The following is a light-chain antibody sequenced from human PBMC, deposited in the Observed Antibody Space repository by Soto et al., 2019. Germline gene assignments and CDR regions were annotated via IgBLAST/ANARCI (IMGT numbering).Light chain of an antibody. V-gene: IGKV1-39*01. CDR2: GAS. J-gene: IGKJ1*01. CDR1: QSISTY. CDR3: QQSYNIPRT. Sequence: DIQMTQSPSSLSASVGDRVTITCRASQSISTYLNWYQQKLGKAPKLLIYGASSLQSGVPSRFSGSGAGTDSTLTISSLQPEDFATYYCQQSYNIPRTFGQGTKVDIK.